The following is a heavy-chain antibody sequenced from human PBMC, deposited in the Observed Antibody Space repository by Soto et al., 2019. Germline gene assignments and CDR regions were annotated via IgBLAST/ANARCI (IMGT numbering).Heavy chain of an antibody. CDR2: IYYSGST. D-gene: IGHD4-17*01. Sequence: QVQLQESGPGLVKPSQTLSLTCTVSGGSISSGGYYWSWIRQHPGKGLEWIGYIYYSGSTYYNPSLKSRVTISVDTSKNQFSLKLSSVTAADTAVYYCARVRTVTTRLNWFDPWGQGTLVTVSS. J-gene: IGHJ5*02. CDR3: ARVRTVTTRLNWFDP. CDR1: GGSISSGGYY. V-gene: IGHV4-31*03.